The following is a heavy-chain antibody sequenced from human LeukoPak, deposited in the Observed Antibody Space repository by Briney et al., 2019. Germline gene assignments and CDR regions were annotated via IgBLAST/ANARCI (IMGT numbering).Heavy chain of an antibody. CDR2: IRQDGSEK. V-gene: IGHV3-7*03. CDR3: ARRYFEY. J-gene: IGHJ4*02. CDR1: GFTFSSYW. Sequence: GGSLRLSCAGSGFTFSSYWMHWVRQAPGKGLEWVANIRQDGSEKYYVDSVKGRFTISRDNAKDALYLQMNSLRAEDTAVYYCARRYFEYWGQGTLVTVSS.